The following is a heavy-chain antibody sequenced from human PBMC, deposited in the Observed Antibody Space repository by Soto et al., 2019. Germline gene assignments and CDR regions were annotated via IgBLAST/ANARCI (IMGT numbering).Heavy chain of an antibody. CDR1: GFTFSSYG. CDR3: ARDPERSHSSGWSFFDY. J-gene: IGHJ4*02. CDR2: IWYDGSNK. D-gene: IGHD6-19*01. Sequence: QVQLVESGGGVVQPGRSLRLSCAASGFTFSSYGMHWVRQAPGKGLEWVAVIWYDGSNKYYADSVKGRFTISRDNSKNTLYLQINSLRAEDTAVYYCARDPERSHSSGWSFFDYWGQGTLVTVSS. V-gene: IGHV3-33*01.